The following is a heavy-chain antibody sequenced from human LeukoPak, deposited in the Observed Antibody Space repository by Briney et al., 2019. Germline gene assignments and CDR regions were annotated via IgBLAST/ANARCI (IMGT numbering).Heavy chain of an antibody. CDR2: IYYSGST. D-gene: IGHD6-13*01. V-gene: IGHV4-59*01. CDR1: GGSISSYY. CDR3: ARGGQPRYSSSWYSTPSHFDY. J-gene: IGHJ4*02. Sequence: SETLSLTCTVSGGSISSYYWSWIRQPPGKGLEWIGYIYYSGSTNYNPSLKSRVTISVDTSKNQFSLKLSSVTAADTAVYHCARGGQPRYSSSWYSTPSHFDYWGQGTLVTVSS.